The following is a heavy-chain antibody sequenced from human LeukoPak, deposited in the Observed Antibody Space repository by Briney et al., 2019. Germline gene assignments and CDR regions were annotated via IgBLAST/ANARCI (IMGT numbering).Heavy chain of an antibody. D-gene: IGHD2-15*01. CDR1: GYSFPTFW. CDR3: ARLGEDLAVGVAGYWFDP. Sequence: GESLKISCKGSGYSFPTFWIGWVRQMPGKGLEWMGIIYPDDSNTRYSPSFQGQVTISADKSINTAYLQWSSLKAPDTAIYYCARLGEDLAVGVAGYWFDPWGQGTLVTVSS. V-gene: IGHV5-51*01. CDR2: IYPDDSNT. J-gene: IGHJ5*02.